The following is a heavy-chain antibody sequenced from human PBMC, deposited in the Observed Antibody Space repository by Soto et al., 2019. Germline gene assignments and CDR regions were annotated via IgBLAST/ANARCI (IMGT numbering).Heavy chain of an antibody. Sequence: SLRLACAASGFTFDDYAMHWVRQAPGKGLEWVSGISWNSGSIGYADSVKGRFTISRDNAKNSLYLQMNSLRAEDTALYYCAKDSIRYFDWLFHYWGQGTLVTVSS. CDR1: GFTFDDYA. V-gene: IGHV3-9*01. CDR3: AKDSIRYFDWLFHY. CDR2: ISWNSGSI. D-gene: IGHD3-9*01. J-gene: IGHJ4*02.